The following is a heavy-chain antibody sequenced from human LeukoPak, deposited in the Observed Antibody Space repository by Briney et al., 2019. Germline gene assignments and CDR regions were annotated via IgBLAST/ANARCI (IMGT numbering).Heavy chain of an antibody. V-gene: IGHV4-30-4*07. CDR3: ARTKKVDCGDYENYFDY. CDR1: GGSIRSGAYS. J-gene: IGHJ4*02. CDR2: IYYSGST. D-gene: IGHD4-17*01. Sequence: SQTLSLTCTVAGGSIRSGAYSWSWIRQPPGKGLEWIGYIYYSGSTYYNPSLKTRVSISLDTSKNQISLRLSSVTAADTAVYYCARTKKVDCGDYENYFDYWGQGTLVTVSS.